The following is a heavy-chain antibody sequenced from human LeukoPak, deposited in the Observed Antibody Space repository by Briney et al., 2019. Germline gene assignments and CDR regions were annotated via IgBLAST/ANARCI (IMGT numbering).Heavy chain of an antibody. CDR3: ARDHRSGFPFDP. D-gene: IGHD6-19*01. CDR2: ISAYNGNT. Sequence: ASVKVSCKASGYTFTSYGISWVRQAPGQGLEWMGWISAYNGNTNYAQKLQGRVTMTTDTSTSTAYMELRSLGSDDTAVYYCARDHRSGFPFDPWGQGTLVTVSS. J-gene: IGHJ5*02. CDR1: GYTFTSYG. V-gene: IGHV1-18*01.